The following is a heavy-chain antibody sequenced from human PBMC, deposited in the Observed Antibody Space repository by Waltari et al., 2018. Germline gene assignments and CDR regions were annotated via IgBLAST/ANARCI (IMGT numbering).Heavy chain of an antibody. Sequence: QVQLQQWGAGLLKPSETLSLTCAVYGGSFSGYYWSWIRQPPGKGLEWLGEINHSGRTTYNPSLKSRVTISVDTSKNQFSLKLSSVTAADTAVYYCARGFNPLQVLRFLEWLLPMHAFDIWGQGTMVTVSS. D-gene: IGHD3-3*01. J-gene: IGHJ3*02. CDR1: GGSFSGYY. CDR3: ARGFNPLQVLRFLEWLLPMHAFDI. CDR2: INHSGRT. V-gene: IGHV4-34*01.